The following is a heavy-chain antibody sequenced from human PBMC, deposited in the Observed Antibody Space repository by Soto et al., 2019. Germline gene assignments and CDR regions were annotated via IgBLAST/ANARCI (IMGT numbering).Heavy chain of an antibody. V-gene: IGHV4-34*01. D-gene: IGHD6-19*01. CDR2: INHSGST. CDR3: ARGVQHSSGWHHDS. Sequence: SETLSRTCAVYGESISGYYWSWIRRPPGKGLEWIGEINHSGSTNYNPSFKSRVTMSIDTSMKQFTLKLTSVTAADTAVYYCARGVQHSSGWHHDSWGQGILVTVSS. CDR1: GESISGYY. J-gene: IGHJ4*02.